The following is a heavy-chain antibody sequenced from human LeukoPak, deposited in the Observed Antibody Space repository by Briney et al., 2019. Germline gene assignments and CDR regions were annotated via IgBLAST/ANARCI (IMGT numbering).Heavy chain of an antibody. CDR1: GFTFSSYT. D-gene: IGHD6-13*01. CDR2: ISSSSSYI. CDR3: ARDPTPSTIAASRYFDY. J-gene: IGHJ4*02. V-gene: IGHV3-21*01. Sequence: GGSLRLSCAASGFTFSSYTMNWVRQAPGKGLEWVSSISSSSSYIYYADSVKGRFTISRDNAKNSLYLQMNSLRAEDTAVYYCARDPTPSTIAASRYFDYWGQGTLVTVSS.